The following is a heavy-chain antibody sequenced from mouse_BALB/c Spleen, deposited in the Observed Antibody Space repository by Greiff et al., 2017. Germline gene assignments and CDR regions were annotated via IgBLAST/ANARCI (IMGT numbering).Heavy chain of an antibody. CDR1: GFTFSSYA. V-gene: IGHV5-9-4*01. CDR2: ISSGGSYT. CDR3: ARDRYDGYFPFAY. D-gene: IGHD2-3*01. Sequence: EVQRVESGGGLVKPGGSLKLSCAASGFTFSSYAMSWVRQSPEKRLEWVAEISSGGSYTYYPDTVTGRFTISRDNAKNTLYLEMSSLRSEDTAMYYCARDRYDGYFPFAYWGQGTLVTVSA. J-gene: IGHJ3*01.